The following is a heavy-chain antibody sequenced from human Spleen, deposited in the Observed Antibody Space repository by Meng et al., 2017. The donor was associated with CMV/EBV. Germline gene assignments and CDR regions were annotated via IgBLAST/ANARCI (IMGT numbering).Heavy chain of an antibody. CDR2: ISYDGSKK. Sequence: GESLKISCAASGFTFSSYSMNWVRQAPGKGLEWVAFISYDGSKKSYADFVKGRFTISRANSKNTLYLQMNSLRAEDTALYYCAKSADASDYYYYGMDVWGQGTTVTVSS. J-gene: IGHJ6*02. V-gene: IGHV3-30*18. D-gene: IGHD6-19*01. CDR1: GFTFSSYS. CDR3: AKSADASDYYYYGMDV.